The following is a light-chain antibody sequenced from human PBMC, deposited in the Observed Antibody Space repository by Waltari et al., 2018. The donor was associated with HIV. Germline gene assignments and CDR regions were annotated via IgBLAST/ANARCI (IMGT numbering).Light chain of an antibody. V-gene: IGKV1-39*01. Sequence: DIQMTQSPSSLSASVGDRVTITCRANQSISSHLNWYQQKPGKAPNVLIYVASNLQSGVPSRFSGRGSGTDFTLTITSLHPEDFATYYCQQSYSTPHTFGQGTKLEIK. CDR3: QQSYSTPHT. CDR1: QSISSH. J-gene: IGKJ2*01. CDR2: VAS.